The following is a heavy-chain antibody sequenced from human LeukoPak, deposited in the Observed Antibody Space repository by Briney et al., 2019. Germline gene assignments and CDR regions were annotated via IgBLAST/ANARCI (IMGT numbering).Heavy chain of an antibody. V-gene: IGHV1-46*01. D-gene: IGHD3-9*01. CDR3: ARDNLSFDY. CDR2: INPSGGST. CDR1: GGTFSSYA. J-gene: IGHJ4*02. Sequence: ASVKVSCKASGGTFSSYAISWVRQAPGQGLEWMGIINPSGGSTSYAQKFQGRVTMTRDTSTSTVYMELSSLRSEDTAVYYCARDNLSFDYWGQGTLVTVSS.